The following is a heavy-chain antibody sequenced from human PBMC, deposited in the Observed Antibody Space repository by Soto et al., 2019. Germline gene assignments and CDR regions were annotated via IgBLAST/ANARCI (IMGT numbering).Heavy chain of an antibody. V-gene: IGHV5-51*01. Sequence: GESLKISCSASGYTFSNYWIGWVRQVPGKGLEWMGIIYPGDSDTRYSPSFQGQVTISADKSISTAYLQWSSLKASDTAMYYCARSVEVATIDAFDIWGQGTMVTVSS. CDR3: ARSVEVATIDAFDI. J-gene: IGHJ3*02. CDR2: IYPGDSDT. D-gene: IGHD5-12*01. CDR1: GYTFSNYW.